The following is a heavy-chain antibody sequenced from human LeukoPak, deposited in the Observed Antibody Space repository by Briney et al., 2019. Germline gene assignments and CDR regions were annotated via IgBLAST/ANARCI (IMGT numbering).Heavy chain of an antibody. CDR3: ARVGGESPRWFDP. Sequence: SGGSLRLSCAASGFTFSSYAMHWVRQAPGEGLVWVAHINSDGSTTRYADSVKGRYTISRDNPKNMLYLQIDSLTAEDTAVYYCARVGGESPRWFDPWGQGTLVTVSS. CDR1: GFTFSSYA. CDR2: INSDGSTT. J-gene: IGHJ5*02. D-gene: IGHD3-10*01. V-gene: IGHV3-74*01.